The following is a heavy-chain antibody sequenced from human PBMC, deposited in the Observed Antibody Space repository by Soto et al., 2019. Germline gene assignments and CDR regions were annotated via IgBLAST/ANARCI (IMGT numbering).Heavy chain of an antibody. Sequence: GGSLRLSCAASGFTFSSSAMSWVRQAPGMGLEWVSGVGGSGGTTYSADSVKGRFTISRDNSKNTRYLQMNSLRAEDTAVYYCAKNCGGDCYTNFDFWGQGTLVTVSS. CDR2: VGGSGGTT. CDR1: GFTFSSSA. D-gene: IGHD2-21*02. CDR3: AKNCGGDCYTNFDF. V-gene: IGHV3-23*01. J-gene: IGHJ4*02.